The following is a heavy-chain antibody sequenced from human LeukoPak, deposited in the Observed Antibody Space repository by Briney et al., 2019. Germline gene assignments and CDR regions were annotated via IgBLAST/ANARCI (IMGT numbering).Heavy chain of an antibody. CDR2: IWNDGSNK. J-gene: IGHJ3*02. D-gene: IGHD3-22*01. CDR3: ARDASRYDSSGYVAFDI. Sequence: GGSLRLSCAASGFTFSSFGIHWVRQAPGKGLEWVAVIWNDGSNKYYADSVRGRFTISRDNSKNTLYLQMNSLRAKDTAVYYCARDASRYDSSGYVAFDIWGQGTMVTVSS. CDR1: GFTFSSFG. V-gene: IGHV3-33*01.